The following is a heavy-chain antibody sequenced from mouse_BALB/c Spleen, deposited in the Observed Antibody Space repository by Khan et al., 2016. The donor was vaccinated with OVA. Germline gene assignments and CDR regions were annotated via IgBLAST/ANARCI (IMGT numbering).Heavy chain of an antibody. Sequence: QVQLKQSVPELVNPGASLKVSCKASGYTFTDYIIGWVKQSTRQGLEWIGDIFPGSGTPYYNEKFKDKATMTADKSSNTAYMQFSSLTSEDSAVYFCARGGYSVFAYWGQGTLVTVSA. J-gene: IGHJ3*01. CDR3: ARGGYSVFAY. D-gene: IGHD1-1*01. CDR2: IFPGSGTP. CDR1: GYTFTDYI. V-gene: IGHV1-77*01.